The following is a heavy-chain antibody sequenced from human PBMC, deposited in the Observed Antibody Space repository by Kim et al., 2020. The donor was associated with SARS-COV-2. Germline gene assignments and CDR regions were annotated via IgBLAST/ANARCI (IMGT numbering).Heavy chain of an antibody. V-gene: IGHV3-7*01. Sequence: GGSLRLSCVASGFSFSSYGMSWVRQAPGKGLEWVANIKQGVTDKSYADSVKGRFTISRGNAKDSLQLEMNSLRVEDAAVYYCAKGGRRWAQG. CDR3: AKGGRR. J-gene: IGHJ4*02. D-gene: IGHD6-25*01. CDR2: IKQGVTDK. CDR1: GFSFSSYG.